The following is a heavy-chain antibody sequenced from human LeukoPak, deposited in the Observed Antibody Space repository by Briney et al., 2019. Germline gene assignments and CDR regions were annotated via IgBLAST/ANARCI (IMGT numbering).Heavy chain of an antibody. V-gene: IGHV3-30*18. D-gene: IGHD6-19*01. CDR1: GFTFSSYG. CDR3: AKGGYSSGWYLNNWFDP. J-gene: IGHJ5*02. CDR2: ISYDGSNK. Sequence: GGSLRLSCAASGFTFSSYGMHWVRQAPGKGLEWVAVISYDGSNKYYADSAKGRFTISRDNSKNTLYLQMNSLRAEDTAVYYCAKGGYSSGWYLNNWFDPWGQGTLVTVSS.